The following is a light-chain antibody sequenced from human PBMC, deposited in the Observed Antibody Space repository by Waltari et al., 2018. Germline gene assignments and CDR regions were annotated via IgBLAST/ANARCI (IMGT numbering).Light chain of an antibody. CDR2: AAS. Sequence: AIRMTQSPSSFSASTGDRVSITCRASQGISSYLAWYQQKPGKAPKLLIYAASTLQSGVPSRFSGSGSGTDFTLTISCLQSKDFATYYCQHYYSYPYTFGQGTKVEIK. V-gene: IGKV1-8*01. CDR3: QHYYSYPYT. J-gene: IGKJ2*01. CDR1: QGISSY.